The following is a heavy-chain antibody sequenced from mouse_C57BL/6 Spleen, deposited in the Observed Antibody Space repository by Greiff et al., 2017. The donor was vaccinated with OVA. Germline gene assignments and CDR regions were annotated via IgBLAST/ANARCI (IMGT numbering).Heavy chain of an antibody. CDR1: GYTFTDYN. V-gene: IGHV1-18*01. J-gene: IGHJ3*01. D-gene: IGHD1-1*01. CDR3: ARGSSYAAWFAY. Sequence: VQLKESGPELVKPGASVKIPCKASGYTFTDYNMDWVKQSHGKSLEWIGDINPNNGGTIYNQKFKGKATLTVDKSSSTAYMELRSLTSEDTAVYYCARGSSYAAWFAYWGQGTLVTVSA. CDR2: INPNNGGT.